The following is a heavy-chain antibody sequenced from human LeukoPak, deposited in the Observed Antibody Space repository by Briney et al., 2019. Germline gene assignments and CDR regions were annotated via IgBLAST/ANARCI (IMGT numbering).Heavy chain of an antibody. V-gene: IGHV4-59*08. CDR3: ARAGGDYVWGSYDGYYFDY. J-gene: IGHJ4*02. CDR2: IYYSGNT. Sequence: SETLSLTCTVSGGSISSYYWSWIRQPPGKALEWIGYIYYSGNTNYNPSLKSRVTISVDTSKNQFSLKLSSVTATDTAVYYCARAGGDYVWGSYDGYYFDYWGQGTLVTVSS. D-gene: IGHD3-16*01. CDR1: GGSISSYY.